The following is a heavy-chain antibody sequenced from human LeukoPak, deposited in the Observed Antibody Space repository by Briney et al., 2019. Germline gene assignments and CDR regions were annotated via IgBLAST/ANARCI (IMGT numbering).Heavy chain of an antibody. Sequence: ASVKVSCKASGGTFSSYAISWLRQAPGQGLEWMGGIIPIFGTANYAQKFQGRVTITADESTSTAYMELSSLRSEDTAVYYCARDSGDAFDIWGQGTMVTVSS. V-gene: IGHV1-69*13. CDR3: ARDSGDAFDI. CDR2: IIPIFGTA. CDR1: GGTFSSYA. D-gene: IGHD3-10*01. J-gene: IGHJ3*02.